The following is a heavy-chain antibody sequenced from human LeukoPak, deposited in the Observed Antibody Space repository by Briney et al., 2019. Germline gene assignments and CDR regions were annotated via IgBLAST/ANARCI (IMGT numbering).Heavy chain of an antibody. D-gene: IGHD3-10*01. CDR1: GFTFSSYG. Sequence: GSLRLSCAASGFTFSSYGMHLVRQAPGKGLERVAVISYDGSNKYYAESVKGRFTFSRDNSKNTLYLQMNSLRAEDTAVYYCARGRVNYCSGRRDSFDYWGQGTLVTVSS. J-gene: IGHJ4*02. V-gene: IGHV3-30*01. CDR2: ISYDGSNK. CDR3: ARGRVNYCSGRRDSFDY.